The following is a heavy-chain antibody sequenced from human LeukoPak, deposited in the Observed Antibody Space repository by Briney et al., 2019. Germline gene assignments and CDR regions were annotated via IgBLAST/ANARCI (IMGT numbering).Heavy chain of an antibody. D-gene: IGHD6-6*01. V-gene: IGHV4-34*01. CDR1: GGSFSGYY. Sequence: KPSETLSLTCAAYGGSFSGYYWSWIRQPPGKGLEWFGEINHSGSTNDHPSLKSRVTISVDTSKNQFSLKLSSVTAADTAVYYCARGLRTLIAARPSAFDIWGQGTMVTVSS. CDR2: INHSGST. J-gene: IGHJ3*02. CDR3: ARGLRTLIAARPSAFDI.